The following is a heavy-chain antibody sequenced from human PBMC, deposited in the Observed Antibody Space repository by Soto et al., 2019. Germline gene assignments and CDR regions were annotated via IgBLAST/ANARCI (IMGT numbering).Heavy chain of an antibody. CDR2: MSYSGRT. CDR1: GGSISSGSYY. D-gene: IGHD6-13*01. Sequence: QLQLQESGPGQVKPSETLSLICTVSGGSISSGSYYWGWIRQPPGKGLEWIGSMSYSGRTDYNPSLKSRVTISGDTSKNQLSLKVSSVTAADTAVYYCSRRSSSWYYFGNWGQGTLVTVSS. J-gene: IGHJ4*02. CDR3: SRRSSSWYYFGN. V-gene: IGHV4-39*01.